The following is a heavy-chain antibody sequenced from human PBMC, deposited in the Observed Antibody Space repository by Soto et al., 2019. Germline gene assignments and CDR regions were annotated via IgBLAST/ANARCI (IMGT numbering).Heavy chain of an antibody. J-gene: IGHJ4*02. CDR3: AKDLPIRQWLCDY. CDR1: GFTFSSYV. Sequence: EVQLLESGGGLVQPGGSLRLSCAVSGFTFSSYVMTWVRQAPGKGLEWVSAISGSGDTTYYADSVKGRFTISRDNSKNTLYLQMNSLRAEDTAVYYCAKDLPIRQWLCDYWGQGTLVTVSS. V-gene: IGHV3-23*01. CDR2: ISGSGDTT. D-gene: IGHD6-19*01.